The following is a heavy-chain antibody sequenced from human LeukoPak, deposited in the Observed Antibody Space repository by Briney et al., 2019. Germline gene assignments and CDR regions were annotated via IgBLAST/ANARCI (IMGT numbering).Heavy chain of an antibody. J-gene: IGHJ4*02. CDR1: GFTFSSSW. CDR2: INSDGSST. Sequence: PGGSLRLSCAASGFTFSSSWMHWVRQAPGKELVWVSRINSDGSSTNYADSVKGRFTISRDNAKNTLYLQMNSLRAEDTAVYYCARAYYDILTGDSLNFDYWGQGTLVTVSS. D-gene: IGHD3-9*01. CDR3: ARAYYDILTGDSLNFDY. V-gene: IGHV3-74*01.